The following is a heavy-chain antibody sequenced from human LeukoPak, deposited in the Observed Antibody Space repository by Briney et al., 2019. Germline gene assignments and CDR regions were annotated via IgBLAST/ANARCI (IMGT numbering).Heavy chain of an antibody. D-gene: IGHD3-22*01. CDR2: IKQDGSEK. Sequence: GGSLRLSCAASGFTFSRYWMTWVRQAPGKGLEWVANIKQDGSEKYYVDSVKGRFTISRDNAKNSLYLQMNSLRAEDTAVYYCARDGGNYDSSGYGFDYWGQGTLVTVSS. J-gene: IGHJ4*02. V-gene: IGHV3-7*01. CDR3: ARDGGNYDSSGYGFDY. CDR1: GFTFSRYW.